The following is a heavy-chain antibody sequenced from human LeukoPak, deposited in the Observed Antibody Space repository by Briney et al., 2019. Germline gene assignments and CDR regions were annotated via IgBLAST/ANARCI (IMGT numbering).Heavy chain of an antibody. Sequence: ASVKVSCKASGYTLGTYGISWVRQGPGQGLVWMGWISPHNGNTNYAQQLQERVTMTTDTSTSTVYMELRSLRSDDAAVYYCARDSASRGYTYGSGKYFDYWGQGTLVTVSS. CDR1: GYTLGTYG. CDR2: ISPHNGNT. D-gene: IGHD5-18*01. CDR3: ARDSASRGYTYGSGKYFDY. V-gene: IGHV1-18*01. J-gene: IGHJ4*02.